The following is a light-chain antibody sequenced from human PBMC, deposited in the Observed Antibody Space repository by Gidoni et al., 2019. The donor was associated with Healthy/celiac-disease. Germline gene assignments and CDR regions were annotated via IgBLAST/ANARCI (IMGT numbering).Light chain of an antibody. V-gene: IGKV1-33*01. CDR1: QDISNY. CDR2: DAS. J-gene: IGKJ5*01. CDR3: QQYDNLPIT. Sequence: DIQMTKSPSSLSASVADRVTITCQASQDISNYLNLYQQKPGKAPKLMIYDASNLETGVPSMCSGSGSGTDFTITISSLQPEDIATYYCQQYDNLPITFGQGTRLEIK.